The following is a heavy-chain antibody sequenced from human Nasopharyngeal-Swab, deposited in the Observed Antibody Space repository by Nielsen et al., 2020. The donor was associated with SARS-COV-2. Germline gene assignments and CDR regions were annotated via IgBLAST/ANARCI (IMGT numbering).Heavy chain of an antibody. CDR2: ISSSGSTI. CDR3: ARVSGYSGYDFYNWFDP. J-gene: IGHJ5*02. Sequence: SLKISCAASGFTFSSYEMNWVRQAPGKGLEWVSYISSSGSTIYYADSVKGRFTISRDNAKNPLYLQMNSLRAEDTAVYYCARVSGYSGYDFYNWFDPWGQGTLVTVSS. CDR1: GFTFSSYE. V-gene: IGHV3-48*03. D-gene: IGHD5-12*01.